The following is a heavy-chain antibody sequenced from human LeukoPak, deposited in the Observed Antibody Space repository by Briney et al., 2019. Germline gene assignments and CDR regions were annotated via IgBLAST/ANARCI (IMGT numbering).Heavy chain of an antibody. D-gene: IGHD3-22*01. J-gene: IGHJ6*04. CDR2: INHSGST. CDR1: GGSFSGYY. Sequence: SETLSLTCAVYGGSFSGYYWSWIRQPPGKGLEWIGEINHSGSTDYNPSLKSRVTISVDTSKSQFSLKLSSVTAADTAVYYCARVTMIASSGLDVWGKGTTVTVSS. V-gene: IGHV4-34*01. CDR3: ARVTMIASSGLDV.